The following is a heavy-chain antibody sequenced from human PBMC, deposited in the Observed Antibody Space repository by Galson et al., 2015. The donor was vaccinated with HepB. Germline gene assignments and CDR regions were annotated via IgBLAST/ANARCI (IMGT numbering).Heavy chain of an antibody. Sequence: LSLTCTVSGGSISSYYWSWIRQPPGKGLEWIGYIYYSGSTNYNPSLKSRVTISVDTSKNQFSLKLSSVTAADTAVYYCARRPAGFDIWGQGTMVTVSS. D-gene: IGHD2-2*01. J-gene: IGHJ3*02. CDR2: IYYSGST. CDR3: ARRPAGFDI. CDR1: GGSISSYY. V-gene: IGHV4-59*01.